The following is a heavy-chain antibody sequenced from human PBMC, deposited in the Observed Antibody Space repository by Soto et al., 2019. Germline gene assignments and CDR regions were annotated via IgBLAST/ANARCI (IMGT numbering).Heavy chain of an antibody. CDR2: IYTNGTT. CDR3: ARRYSSDRSGFYGFAS. D-gene: IGHD2-21*01. V-gene: IGHV4-30-4*01. J-gene: IGHJ4*02. CDR1: GGSISSADFY. Sequence: QVQLQQSGPGLVKPSQTLSLTCSVSGGSISSADFYWNWIRQSPGKGLEWVGYIYTNGTTHYNPSLXGXVXIXXDTYKNPLSLKMSYVPAADPAVVYCARRYSSDRSGFYGFASWGQGTLVIVSS.